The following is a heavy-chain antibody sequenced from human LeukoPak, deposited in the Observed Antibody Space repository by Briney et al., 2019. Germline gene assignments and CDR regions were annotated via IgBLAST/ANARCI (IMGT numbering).Heavy chain of an antibody. CDR3: ARVDRHYFYMDV. V-gene: IGHV1-69*05. CDR2: IIPMFNTP. CDR1: GGTFSSYV. J-gene: IGHJ6*03. Sequence: SVKVSCKASGGTFSSYVITWVRQAPGQGLEWVGGIIPMFNTPNYAQKFQGRVTITTDESTHTSFMELNSLSSADAAVYYCARVDRHYFYMDVWGKGTTVTVSS.